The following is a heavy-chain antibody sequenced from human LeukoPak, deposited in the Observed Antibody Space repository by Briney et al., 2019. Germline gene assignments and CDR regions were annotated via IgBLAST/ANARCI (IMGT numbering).Heavy chain of an antibody. CDR2: IIPIFGTA. Sequence: SVKVSCKASGGTFSSYAISWVRQAPGQGLEWMGGIIPIFGTANYAQKFQGRVTITADKSTSTAYMELSSLRSEDTAVYYCARGTGDGLRCYYYMDVWGKGTTVTVSS. D-gene: IGHD7-27*01. V-gene: IGHV1-69*06. J-gene: IGHJ6*03. CDR1: GGTFSSYA. CDR3: ARGTGDGLRCYYYMDV.